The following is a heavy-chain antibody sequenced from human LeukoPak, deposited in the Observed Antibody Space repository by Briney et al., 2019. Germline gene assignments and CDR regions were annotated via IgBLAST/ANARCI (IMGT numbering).Heavy chain of an antibody. CDR1: GFTFSSYA. Sequence: GRSLRLSCAASGFTFSSYAMHWVRQAPGKGLEWVAVISYDGSNKYYADSVKGRFTISRDNSKNTLYLRMNSLRAEDTAVYYCAREGPRGNSQFDYWGQGTLVTVSS. D-gene: IGHD2/OR15-2a*01. V-gene: IGHV3-30-3*01. J-gene: IGHJ4*02. CDR2: ISYDGSNK. CDR3: AREGPRGNSQFDY.